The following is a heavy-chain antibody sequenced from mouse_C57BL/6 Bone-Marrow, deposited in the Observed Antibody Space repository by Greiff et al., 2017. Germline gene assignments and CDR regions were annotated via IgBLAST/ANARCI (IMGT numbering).Heavy chain of an antibody. V-gene: IGHV1-59*01. J-gene: IGHJ2*01. CDR2: IDPSDSYT. Sequence: VQLKQPGAELVRPGTSVKLSCKASGYTFTSYWMHWVKQRPGQGLEWIGVIDPSDSYTNYNQKFKGKATLTVDTSSSTAYMQRSSLTSEDSAVYYCARDYGSRDYWGQGTTLTVSS. D-gene: IGHD1-1*01. CDR1: GYTFTSYW. CDR3: ARDYGSRDY.